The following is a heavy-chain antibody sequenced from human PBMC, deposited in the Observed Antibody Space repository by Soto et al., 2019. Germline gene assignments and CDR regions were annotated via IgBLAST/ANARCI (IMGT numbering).Heavy chain of an antibody. CDR2: TIPMLGMA. CDR1: GDTFSRYT. Sequence: QVQLVQSGAEVKKPGSSVKVSCTASGDTFSRYTISWVRQVPGQGPEWMGRTIPMLGMADYAQKFQGRVTINADKSTSTAYMVXRSLRSEXTAIYXXXXXXXSXXXHFDYWGQGTLVTVSS. J-gene: IGHJ4*02. V-gene: IGHV1-69*02. CDR3: XXXXXSXXXHFDY.